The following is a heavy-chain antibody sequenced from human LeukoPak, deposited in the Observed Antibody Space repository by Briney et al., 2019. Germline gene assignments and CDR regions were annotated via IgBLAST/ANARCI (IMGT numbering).Heavy chain of an antibody. CDR2: IYHSGST. J-gene: IGHJ3*02. V-gene: IGHV4-4*02. CDR3: ARGRYYYDSSGYYHDAFDI. D-gene: IGHD3-22*01. Sequence: SGTLSLTCAVSGGSISSSNWWSWVRQPPGKGLEWIGEIYHSGSTNYNPSLKSRVTISVDTSKNQFSLKLGSVTAADTAVYYCARGRYYYDSSGYYHDAFDIWGQGTMVTVSS. CDR1: GGSISSSNW.